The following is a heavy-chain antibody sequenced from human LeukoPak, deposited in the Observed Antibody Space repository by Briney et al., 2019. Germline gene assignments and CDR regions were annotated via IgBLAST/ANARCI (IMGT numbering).Heavy chain of an antibody. J-gene: IGHJ4*02. V-gene: IGHV3-23*01. CDR3: AKADGYSGFDHFDY. D-gene: IGHD5-12*01. CDR2: VRDDGRST. CDR1: GFTFSSYV. Sequence: GGSLRLSCAASGFTFSSYVMSWVRQAPGKGLEWVSAVRDDGRSTYYADSVKGRFTISRDNSKNTLYLQMNSLRAEDTAVYFCAKADGYSGFDHFDYWGQGTPVTVSS.